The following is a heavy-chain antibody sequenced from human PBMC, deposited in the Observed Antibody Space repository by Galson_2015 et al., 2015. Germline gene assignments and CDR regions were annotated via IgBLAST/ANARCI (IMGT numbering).Heavy chain of an antibody. CDR2: ISNGGSTI. V-gene: IGHV3-48*02. Sequence: SLRLSCAASGFTFRDYSMNWVRQAPGKGLEWISYISNGGSTIYYADSVKGRFTISRDNAKNSLYLQMNSLRDEDTAVYYCARVGPGVLRFLDVWGKGTTVTVSS. D-gene: IGHD3-3*01. J-gene: IGHJ6*04. CDR1: GFTFRDYS. CDR3: ARVGPGVLRFLDV.